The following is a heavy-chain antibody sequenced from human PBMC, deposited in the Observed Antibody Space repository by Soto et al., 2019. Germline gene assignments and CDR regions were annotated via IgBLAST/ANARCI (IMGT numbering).Heavy chain of an antibody. Sequence: PSETLSLPCAVYGGSFSGYYWSWIRQPPGKGLEWIGEIKHSGSTNYNPSLKSRVTISLGTSKNQFSLKLSSVTAADTAVYYCARLSGITIFGVVNGPFDYWGQGTLVTVSS. V-gene: IGHV4-34*01. J-gene: IGHJ4*02. CDR1: GGSFSGYY. D-gene: IGHD3-3*01. CDR2: IKHSGST. CDR3: ARLSGITIFGVVNGPFDY.